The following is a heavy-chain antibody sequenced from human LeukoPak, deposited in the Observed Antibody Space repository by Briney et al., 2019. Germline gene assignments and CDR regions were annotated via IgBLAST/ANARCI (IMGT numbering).Heavy chain of an antibody. CDR1: GFTFSSYS. V-gene: IGHV3-48*01. J-gene: IGHJ4*02. CDR2: ISSSSTI. D-gene: IGHD5-18*01. Sequence: GGSLRLSCAASGFTFSSYSMNWVRQAPGKGLEWVSYISSSSTIYYADSVKGRFTISRDNAKNSLYLQMNSLRAEDTAVYYCARSWQLLDFDYWGQGTLVTVSS. CDR3: ARSWQLLDFDY.